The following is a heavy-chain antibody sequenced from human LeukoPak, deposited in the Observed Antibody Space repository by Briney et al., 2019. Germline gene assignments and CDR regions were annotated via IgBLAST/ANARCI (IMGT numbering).Heavy chain of an antibody. CDR1: GGAISNNNYF. CDR3: ARRKPRGYSYGSGYYFDY. D-gene: IGHD5-18*01. Sequence: SETLSLTCDVSGGAISNNNYFWAWIRQPPGKGLEWIGEINHSGSTNYNPSLKSRVTISVDTSKNQFSLKLSSVTAADTAVYYCARRKPRGYSYGSGYYFDYWGQGTLVTVSS. CDR2: INHSGST. V-gene: IGHV4-39*07. J-gene: IGHJ4*02.